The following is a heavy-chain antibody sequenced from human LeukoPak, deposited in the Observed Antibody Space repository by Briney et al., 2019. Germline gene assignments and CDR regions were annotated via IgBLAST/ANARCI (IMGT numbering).Heavy chain of an antibody. V-gene: IGHV3-21*01. Sequence: GGSLRLSCAASGFTFSSYSMNWVRQAPGKGLEWVSSISSSSSYIYYADSVKGRFTISRDNAKNSLYLQMNSLRAENTAVYYCATDSGSYYAFDIWGQGTMVTVSS. J-gene: IGHJ3*02. CDR2: ISSSSSYI. D-gene: IGHD1-26*01. CDR3: ATDSGSYYAFDI. CDR1: GFTFSSYS.